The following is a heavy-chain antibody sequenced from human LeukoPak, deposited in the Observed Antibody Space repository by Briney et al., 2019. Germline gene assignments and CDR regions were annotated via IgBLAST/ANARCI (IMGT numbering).Heavy chain of an antibody. CDR1: GGTFSTFA. Sequence: ASVKVACKASGGTFSTFALSWVRQAPGQGPDWVGVIISILGTANYAQKFQHRVTITADESTSTYYQWLSILASEDTAVYYCATSPTGCSSDYWGQGTLVTVSS. CDR3: ATSPTGCSSDY. J-gene: IGHJ4*02. D-gene: IGHD2-21*01. CDR2: IISILGTA. V-gene: IGHV1-69*13.